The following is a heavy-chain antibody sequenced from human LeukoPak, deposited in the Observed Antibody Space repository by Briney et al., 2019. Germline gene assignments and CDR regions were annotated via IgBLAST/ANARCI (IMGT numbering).Heavy chain of an antibody. V-gene: IGHV3-7*01. CDR2: IKQDGSEK. J-gene: IGHJ6*02. CDR3: ARDEIVVVPAAIEYYYYYYGMDV. D-gene: IGHD2-2*01. CDR1: GFTYSSYW. Sequence: GGSLRLSCAASGFTYSSYWMSWVRQAPGKGLEGGANIKQDGSEKYYVDSVKGRFTISRDNPKNSLYLQMNSLRAEDTAVYYCARDEIVVVPAAIEYYYYYYGMDVWGQGTTVTVSS.